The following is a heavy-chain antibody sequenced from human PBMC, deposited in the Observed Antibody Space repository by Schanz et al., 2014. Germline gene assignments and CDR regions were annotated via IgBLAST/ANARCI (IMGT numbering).Heavy chain of an antibody. V-gene: IGHV3-33*06. J-gene: IGHJ3*02. Sequence: VQLVESGGGVVQPGRSLRLSCAASGFTFSSYGMHWVRQVPGKGLEWVAVVCYDGSKKYYADSVKGRFTTSRDNSKNTLYLQMNSLRAEDSAVYYCAKVGPYSGSLGAFDIWGQGTMVTVSS. CDR2: VCYDGSKK. CDR1: GFTFSSYG. CDR3: AKVGPYSGSLGAFDI. D-gene: IGHD1-26*01.